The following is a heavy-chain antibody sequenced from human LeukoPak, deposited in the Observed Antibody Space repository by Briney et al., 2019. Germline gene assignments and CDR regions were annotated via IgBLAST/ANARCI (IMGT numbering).Heavy chain of an antibody. CDR3: ARGRSHTYYYGSGAYYMDV. V-gene: IGHV4-59*12. D-gene: IGHD3-10*01. J-gene: IGHJ6*03. CDR1: GRSLSDYY. Sequence: SETLSLTCTASGRSLSDYYWSWIRQSPPKGLAWVGYIYYTGSTSYNPSLSSRVTMSADTYKNQFSLKLSSVAAADTAVYYCARGRSHTYYYGSGAYYMDVWGKGTTVTVSS. CDR2: IYYTGST.